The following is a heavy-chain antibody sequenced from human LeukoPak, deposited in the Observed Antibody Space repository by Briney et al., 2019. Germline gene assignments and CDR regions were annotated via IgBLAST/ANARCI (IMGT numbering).Heavy chain of an antibody. CDR3: ARDLRPGRLEFDY. CDR1: GFTFSSYS. D-gene: IGHD3-10*01. CDR2: ISSSSSYI. J-gene: IGHJ4*02. Sequence: GGSLRLSCAASGFTFSSYSMNWVRQAPGKGLEWVSSISSSSSYIYYADSVKGRFTISRDNAKNSLYLQMNSLRAEDTAVYYCARDLRPGRLEFDYWGQGTLVTVSS. V-gene: IGHV3-21*01.